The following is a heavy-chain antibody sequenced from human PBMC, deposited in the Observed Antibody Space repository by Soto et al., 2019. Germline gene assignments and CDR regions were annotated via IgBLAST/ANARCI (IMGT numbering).Heavy chain of an antibody. J-gene: IGHJ6*02. V-gene: IGHV2-5*02. CDR2: IYWDDDK. CDR3: AHSRCGGDCLQSYSSHYYFGMDV. Sequence: QITLKESGPTLVKPTQTLTLACTFYGFSLSTGGVGVGWIRQPPGKALEWLALIYWDDDKRYSPSLKSRLTITKDTSKNQVVLTMTNMDPVDTATYYCAHSRCGGDCLQSYSSHYYFGMDVWGQGTTVTVSS. D-gene: IGHD2-21*02. CDR1: GFSLSTGGVG.